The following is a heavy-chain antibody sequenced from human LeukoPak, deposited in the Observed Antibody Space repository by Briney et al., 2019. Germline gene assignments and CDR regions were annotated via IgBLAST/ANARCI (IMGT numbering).Heavy chain of an antibody. CDR3: ARHLRDGDFWSGYYWYWFDP. J-gene: IGHJ5*02. Sequence: SETLSLTCAVSGYSISSGYYWGWIRQPPGKGLEWIGSIYHSGSTYYNPSLKSRVTISVDTSKNQFSLKLSSVTAADTAVYYCARHLRDGDFWSGYYWYWFDPWGQGTLVTVSS. D-gene: IGHD3-3*01. CDR1: GYSISSGYY. V-gene: IGHV4-38-2*01. CDR2: IYHSGST.